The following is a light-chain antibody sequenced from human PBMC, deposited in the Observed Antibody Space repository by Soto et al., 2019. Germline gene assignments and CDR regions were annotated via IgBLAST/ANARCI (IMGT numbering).Light chain of an antibody. CDR1: SRDVGNYIL. J-gene: IGLJ1*01. Sequence: QSVLTQPASVSASPGQSISISCTGTSRDVGNYILVSWYQHHPGKAPKLMIYEVSNRPSGVSNRFSGSKSGDTASLTISGLQAEDEGEYYCSSYTTSNTLVFGTGTKVTVL. CDR2: EVS. CDR3: SSYTTSNTLV. V-gene: IGLV2-14*02.